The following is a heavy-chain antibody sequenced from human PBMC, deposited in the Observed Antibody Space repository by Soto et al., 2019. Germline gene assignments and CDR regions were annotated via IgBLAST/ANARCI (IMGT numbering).Heavy chain of an antibody. J-gene: IGHJ4*02. D-gene: IGHD2-2*01. CDR1: GFTFSTYW. CDR2: IKEDASEE. CDR3: ATAISSPFSNFDY. Sequence: EVQLVQSGGDLVQPGGSLRLSCVASGFTFSTYWMTWVCQAPGMGLEWVAGIKEDASEELYVDSVKGRFSVSRDNAKNSLYLQLNSLSAEDTAVYYCATAISSPFSNFDYWGQGSLVTVSS. V-gene: IGHV3-7*01.